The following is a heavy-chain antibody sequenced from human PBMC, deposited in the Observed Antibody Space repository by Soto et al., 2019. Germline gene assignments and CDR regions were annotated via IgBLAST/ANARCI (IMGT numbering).Heavy chain of an antibody. CDR3: AIDINGDYYASENYYYYYYMDV. J-gene: IGHJ6*03. D-gene: IGHD4-17*01. CDR1: GFTFSDYY. Sequence: QVQLVESGGGLVKPGGSLRLSCAASGFTFSDYYMSWIRQAPGKGLEWVSYISSSGSTIYYADSVKGRFTISRDSAKNSLYLQMNSLRAEDTAVYYCAIDINGDYYASENYYYYYYMDVWGKGTTVTVSS. CDR2: ISSSGSTI. V-gene: IGHV3-11*01.